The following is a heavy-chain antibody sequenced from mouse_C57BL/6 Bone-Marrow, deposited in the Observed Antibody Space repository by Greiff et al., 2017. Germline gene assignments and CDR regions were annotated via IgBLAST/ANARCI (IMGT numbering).Heavy chain of an antibody. CDR2: IDPSDSYT. D-gene: IGHD1-1*01. J-gene: IGHJ4*01. CDR3: AREGYGSSPYYYAMDY. CDR1: GYTFTSYW. V-gene: IGHV1-59*01. Sequence: QVQLQQPGAELVRPGTSVKLSCKASGYTFTSYWMHWVKQRPGQGLEWIGVIDPSDSYTNYNQKFKGKATLTVDTSSSTAYMQLSSLTSEDSAVYYCAREGYGSSPYYYAMDYWGQGTSVTVSS.